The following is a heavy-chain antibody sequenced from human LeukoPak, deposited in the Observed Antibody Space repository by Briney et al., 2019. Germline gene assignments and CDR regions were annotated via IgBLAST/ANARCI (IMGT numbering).Heavy chain of an antibody. CDR3: ATDYSNFYGMDV. Sequence: SETLSLTCTVSGGSVNSGSYFWSWIRQPPGKGLEWIGYIQNSARTNYNPSLESRVTISVDSSNDQFSLRLSSVTAADTAVYYCATDYSNFYGMDVWGQGTTVTVSS. CDR2: IQNSART. V-gene: IGHV4-61*01. D-gene: IGHD4-4*01. J-gene: IGHJ6*02. CDR1: GGSVNSGSYF.